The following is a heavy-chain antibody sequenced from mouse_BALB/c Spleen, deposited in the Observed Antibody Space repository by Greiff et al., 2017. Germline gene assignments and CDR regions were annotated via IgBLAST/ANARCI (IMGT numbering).Heavy chain of an antibody. CDR1: GFTFSSYT. D-gene: IGHD1-1*01. CDR3: ARHGREKPYFDY. J-gene: IGHJ2*01. Sequence: DVMLVESGGGLVQPGGSLKLSCAASGFTFSSYTMSWVRQTPEKRLEWVAYISNGGGSTYYPDTVKGRFTISRDNAKNTLYLQMSSLKSEDTAMYYCARHGREKPYFDYWGQGTTLTVSS. CDR2: ISNGGGST. V-gene: IGHV5-12-2*01.